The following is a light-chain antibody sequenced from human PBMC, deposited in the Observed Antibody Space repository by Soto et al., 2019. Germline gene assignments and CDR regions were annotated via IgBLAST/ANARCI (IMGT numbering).Light chain of an antibody. J-gene: IGKJ5*01. CDR1: QTISSW. CDR2: KAS. CDR3: QQRGDWPGT. V-gene: IGKV1-5*03. Sequence: DIQMTQSPSTLSGSVGDRVTITCRASQTISSWLAWYQQKPGKAPKLLIYKASTLKSGVPARFNGSGSATDFTLTISSLEPEDFAVYYCQQRGDWPGTFGLGTRLEIK.